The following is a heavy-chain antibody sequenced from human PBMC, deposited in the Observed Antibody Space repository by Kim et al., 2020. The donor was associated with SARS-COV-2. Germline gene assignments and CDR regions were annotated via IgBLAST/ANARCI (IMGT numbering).Heavy chain of an antibody. CDR1: GFDFNIYE. CDR2: ISTVGSTV. V-gene: IGHV3-48*03. J-gene: IGHJ4*02. D-gene: IGHD3-10*01. CDR3: ARGVRWYGELFDY. Sequence: GGSLRLSCAASGFDFNIYEMNWVRQAPGKGLEWVSYISTVGSTVYYAESVKGRFTISRDNAKNSLYLQMNSLRVDDTARYYCARGVRWYGELFDYWGQGTPVTVSP.